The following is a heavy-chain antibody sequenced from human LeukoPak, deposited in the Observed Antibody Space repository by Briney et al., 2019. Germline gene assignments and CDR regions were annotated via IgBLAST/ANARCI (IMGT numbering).Heavy chain of an antibody. J-gene: IGHJ3*02. Sequence: GGSLRLPCAASGFTFSSYGMSWVRQAPGKGLEWVSAISGSGGTTYYADSVKGRFTISRDNSKNTLYLQMNSLRAEDTAVYYCAKDRGIQLWFAFDIWGQGTMVTVSS. D-gene: IGHD5-18*01. CDR2: ISGSGGTT. CDR3: AKDRGIQLWFAFDI. CDR1: GFTFSSYG. V-gene: IGHV3-23*01.